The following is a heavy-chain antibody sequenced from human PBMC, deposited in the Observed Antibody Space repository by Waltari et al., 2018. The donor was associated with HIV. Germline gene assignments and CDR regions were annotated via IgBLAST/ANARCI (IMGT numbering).Heavy chain of an antibody. J-gene: IGHJ6*02. Sequence: QVQLHESCPGLVTPSLTLSLTCTVSGGSISTRAYYWRWVRPPPGKGPEWSGYIYYSGSTYYNPSLKSRVTISVDTSKNQFSLKLSSVTAADTAVYYCARDRATYYYDSSGYPFYYYYGMDVWGQGTTVTVSS. CDR3: ARDRATYYYDSSGYPFYYYYGMDV. V-gene: IGHV4-30-4*08. CDR1: GGSISTRAYY. CDR2: IYYSGST. D-gene: IGHD3-22*01.